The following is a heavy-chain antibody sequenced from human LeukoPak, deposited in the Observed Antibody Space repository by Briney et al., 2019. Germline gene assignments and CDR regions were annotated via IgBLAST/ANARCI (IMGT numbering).Heavy chain of an antibody. CDR3: ATDGQVWFQGGLDY. CDR1: GFTFSSYA. V-gene: IGHV3-23*01. CDR2: ISGSGSST. D-gene: IGHD3/OR15-3a*01. J-gene: IGHJ4*02. Sequence: SGGSLRLSCAASGFTFSSYAMSWVRQAPGKGLEWVSAISGSGSSTYYADSVKGRFTISRDNSKNTLYLQLNSLRAEDTAVYYCATDGQVWFQGGLDYWGQGTLVTVSS.